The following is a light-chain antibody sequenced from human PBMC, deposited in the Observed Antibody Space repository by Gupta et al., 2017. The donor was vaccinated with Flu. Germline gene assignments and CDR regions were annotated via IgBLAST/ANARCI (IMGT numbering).Light chain of an antibody. CDR2: SNN. Sequence: QSVLTQPPPASGTPGPRVAISCSGSSSNIGSNTVNWFQQVPGMAPRLLIYSNNQRPSGVPDRFSGSKSGTSASLAISGLESEDGVDYYCAAWDDSLNAWILGGGTKLTVL. CDR3: AAWDDSLNAWI. V-gene: IGLV1-44*01. J-gene: IGLJ2*01. CDR1: SSNIGSNT.